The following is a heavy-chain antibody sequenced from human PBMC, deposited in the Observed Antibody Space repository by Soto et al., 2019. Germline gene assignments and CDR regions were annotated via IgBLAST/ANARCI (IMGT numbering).Heavy chain of an antibody. J-gene: IGHJ3*02. V-gene: IGHV3-53*01. CDR3: ATSIAAREDAFDI. D-gene: IGHD6-6*01. CDR2: IYSGGST. CDR1: GFTVSSNY. Sequence: GGSLRLSCAASGFTVSSNYMSWVRQAPGKGLEWVSVIYSGGSTYYADSVKGRFTISRDNSKNTLYLQMNSLRAEDTAVYYCATSIAAREDAFDIWGQGTMVTVSS.